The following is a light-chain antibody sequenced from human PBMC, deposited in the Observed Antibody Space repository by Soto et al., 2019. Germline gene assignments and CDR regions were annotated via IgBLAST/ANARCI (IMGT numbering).Light chain of an antibody. CDR3: QQYGSSPPT. Sequence: EIVLTQSPGTLSFSPGERTTLSFRASQSISRYLAWYQQKPGQGPRLLIYGASSRATGTPDRFSGSGSGTDFTLTINRLEPEDFALYYCQQYGSSPPTFGHGTKVDIK. V-gene: IGKV3-20*01. J-gene: IGKJ1*01. CDR2: GAS. CDR1: QSISRY.